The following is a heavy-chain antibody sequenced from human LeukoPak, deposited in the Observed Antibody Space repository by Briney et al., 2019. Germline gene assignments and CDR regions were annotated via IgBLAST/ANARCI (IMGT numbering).Heavy chain of an antibody. D-gene: IGHD2-15*01. CDR2: IYYSGST. J-gene: IGHJ4*02. CDR3: ACHPGVAAADY. Sequence: SETLSLTCTVSGGPISDYYWSWIRQPPGKGLEWIGYIYYSGSTNYNPSLKSRVTVSADTSKNQISLKLTSVTAADTAVYYCACHPGVAAADYWGQGTLVTVSS. V-gene: IGHV4-59*08. CDR1: GGPISDYY.